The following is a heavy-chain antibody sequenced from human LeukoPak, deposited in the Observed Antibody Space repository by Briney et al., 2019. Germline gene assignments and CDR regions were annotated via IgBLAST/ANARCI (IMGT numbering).Heavy chain of an antibody. D-gene: IGHD3-10*01. CDR3: ARDPIWFGELFYAFDI. V-gene: IGHV3-21*01. CDR2: ISSSSSYI. CDR1: GFTFSSYS. Sequence: GGSLRLSCAASGFTFSSYSMNWVRQAPGKGLEWVSSISSSSSYIYYADSVKGRFTISRDNAKNSLYLQMNSLRAEDTAVYYCARDPIWFGELFYAFDIWGQGTMVTVSS. J-gene: IGHJ3*02.